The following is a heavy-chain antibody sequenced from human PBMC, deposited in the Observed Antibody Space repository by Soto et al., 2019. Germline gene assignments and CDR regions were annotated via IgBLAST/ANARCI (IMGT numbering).Heavy chain of an antibody. CDR2: ISYDGENQ. J-gene: IGHJ5*02. D-gene: IGHD3-10*01. V-gene: IGHV3-30*04. CDR3: VSPHSESSNAFDL. CDR1: GFSFSHYA. Sequence: TGGSLRLSCAASGFSFSHYAMHWVRQPPGKGLEWVALISYDGENQDFTDSVRGRFTISRDNSKTAVYLEMNDLRLDDTATYYCVSPHSESSNAFDLWGQGTLVTVSS.